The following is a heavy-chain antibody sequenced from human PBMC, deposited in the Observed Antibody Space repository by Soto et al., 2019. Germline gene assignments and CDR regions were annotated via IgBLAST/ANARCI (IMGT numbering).Heavy chain of an antibody. J-gene: IGHJ5*02. CDR3: ARGDVVVVAATHWFDP. Sequence: ASVKVSCKASGYTFTGYYMHWVRQAPGQGLEWMGWINPNSGGTNYAQKFQGWVTMTRDTSISTAYMELSRLRSDDTAVYYCARGDVVVVAATHWFDPWGQGTLVTVSS. D-gene: IGHD2-15*01. CDR2: INPNSGGT. V-gene: IGHV1-2*04. CDR1: GYTFTGYY.